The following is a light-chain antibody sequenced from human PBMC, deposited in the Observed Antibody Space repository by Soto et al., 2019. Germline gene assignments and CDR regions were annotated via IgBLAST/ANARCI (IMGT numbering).Light chain of an antibody. J-gene: IGKJ4*01. CDR2: GAS. CDR3: QEYDRSLGLT. V-gene: IGKV3-20*01. Sequence: EIVLTQSPGTLSLSPGERATLSCRASQSVSSSYLAWYQQKPGQAPRLLIYGASSRATGIPDRFSGSGSGTDFTLTISRLEPEDFAVYYCQEYDRSLGLTFGGGTKVEIK. CDR1: QSVSSSY.